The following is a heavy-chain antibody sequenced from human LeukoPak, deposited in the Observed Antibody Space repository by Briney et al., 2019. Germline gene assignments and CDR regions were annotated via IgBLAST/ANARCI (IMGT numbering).Heavy chain of an antibody. CDR3: AKGDIAAAGTTSDY. CDR1: GFTFTNYA. V-gene: IGHV3-23*01. CDR2: ITASGGIT. Sequence: GGSLRLSCAASGFTFTNYAMSWVRQTPGKGLEWVSGITASGGITYYADSVKGRFTISRDNSKSTLYLQMNSLRVDDTAVYYCAKGDIAAAGTTSDYWGQGTLVTVSS. J-gene: IGHJ4*02. D-gene: IGHD6-13*01.